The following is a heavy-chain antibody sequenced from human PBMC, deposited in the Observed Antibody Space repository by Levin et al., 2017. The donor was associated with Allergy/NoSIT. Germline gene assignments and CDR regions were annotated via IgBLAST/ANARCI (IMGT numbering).Heavy chain of an antibody. CDR1: GFTFSSYA. CDR3: ARGRGGYYYDSSGLDAFDI. D-gene: IGHD3-22*01. J-gene: IGHJ3*02. CDR2: ISSNGGST. V-gene: IGHV3-64*01. Sequence: GGSLRLSCAASGFTFSSYAMHWVRQAPGKGLEYVSAISSNGGSTYYANSVKGRFTISRDNSKNTLYLQMGSLRAEDMAVYYCARGRGGYYYDSSGLDAFDIWGQGTMVTVSS.